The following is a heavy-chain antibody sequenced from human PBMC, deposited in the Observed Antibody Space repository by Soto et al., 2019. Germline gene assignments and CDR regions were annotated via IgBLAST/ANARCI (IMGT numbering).Heavy chain of an antibody. CDR1: GFTVSSNY. CDR2: IYSGGST. CDR3: ARVEFRDYYYMDV. J-gene: IGHJ6*03. Sequence: GGSLRLSCAASGFTVSSNYMSWVRQAPGKGLEWVSVIYSGGSTYYADSVKGRFTISRHNSKNTLYLQMNSLRAEDTAVYYCARVEFRDYYYMDVWGKGTTVTVSS. V-gene: IGHV3-53*04. D-gene: IGHD3-10*01.